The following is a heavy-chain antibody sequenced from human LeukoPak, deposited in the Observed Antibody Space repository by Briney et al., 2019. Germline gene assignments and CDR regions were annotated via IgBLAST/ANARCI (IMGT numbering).Heavy chain of an antibody. CDR3: AGYSYGVRPS. CDR2: TYYRSKWYN. D-gene: IGHD5-18*01. CDR1: GDSVSSNSNA. Sequence: SQTLSLTCAISGDSVSSNSNAWNWVRQSPSRGLEWLGRTYYRSKWYNDYAVSVKSRITINPDTSKNQFSLHLNSVTPEDTAVYYCAGYSYGVRPSWGQGTPVTVSS. V-gene: IGHV6-1*01. J-gene: IGHJ5*02.